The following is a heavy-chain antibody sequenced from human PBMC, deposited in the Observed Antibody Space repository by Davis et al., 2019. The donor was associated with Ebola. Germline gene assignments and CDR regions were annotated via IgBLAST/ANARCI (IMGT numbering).Heavy chain of an antibody. CDR1: GFTFSSYG. J-gene: IGHJ4*02. D-gene: IGHD2-15*01. CDR3: VRGGWDNVMVVATIPLFDY. Sequence: GESLKISCAASGFTFSSYGMHWVRQAPGKGLEWVAVIWYDGSNKYYADSVKGRFTISRDNSKNTLYLQMNSLRAEDTAVYYCVRGGWDNVMVVATIPLFDYWGPGTQVTVSS. V-gene: IGHV3-33*01. CDR2: IWYDGSNK.